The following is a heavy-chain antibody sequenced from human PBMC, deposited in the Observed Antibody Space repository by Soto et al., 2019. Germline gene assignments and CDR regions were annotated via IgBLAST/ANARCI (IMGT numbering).Heavy chain of an antibody. CDR3: TRALGYCSGGSCYSLEVEGWFDY. CDR1: GFTFGDYA. Sequence: GGSLRLSCTASGFTFGDYAMSWFRQAPGKGLEWVGFIRSKAYGGTTENAASVKGRFTISRDDSKSIAYLQMNSLKTEDTAVYYCTRALGYCSGGSCYSLEVEGWFDYWGQGTLVTVSS. CDR2: IRSKAYGGTT. V-gene: IGHV3-49*03. J-gene: IGHJ4*02. D-gene: IGHD2-15*01.